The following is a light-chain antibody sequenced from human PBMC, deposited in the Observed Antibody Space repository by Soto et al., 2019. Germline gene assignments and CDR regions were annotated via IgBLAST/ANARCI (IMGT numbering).Light chain of an antibody. CDR1: QSVSSSY. V-gene: IGKV3-20*01. Sequence: EIVLTQSPGTLSLSPGERATLSCRASQSVSSSYLAWYQQKPGQAPRVLIYDASSRATGIPDRFSGSGSGTEFTLTISSLQSEDFAVYYCQQYGSSGVTFGPGTKVDIK. CDR3: QQYGSSGVT. CDR2: DAS. J-gene: IGKJ3*01.